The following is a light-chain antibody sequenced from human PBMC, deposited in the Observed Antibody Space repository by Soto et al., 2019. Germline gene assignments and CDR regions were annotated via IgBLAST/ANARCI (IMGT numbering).Light chain of an antibody. Sequence: DIQITQSPSTLSESVGGRVTITCLASQSISSWLAWYQQKPGKAPKLLIYKASSLESGVPSRFSGSGSGTEFTLTISSLQPDDFATYYCQQYNSYSKFGQGTKVDIK. CDR1: QSISSW. CDR3: QQYNSYSK. J-gene: IGKJ1*01. CDR2: KAS. V-gene: IGKV1-5*03.